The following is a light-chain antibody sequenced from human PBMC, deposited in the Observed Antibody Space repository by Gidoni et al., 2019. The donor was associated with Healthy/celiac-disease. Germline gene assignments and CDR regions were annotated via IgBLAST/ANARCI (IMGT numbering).Light chain of an antibody. CDR2: RNN. Sequence: QAGLTQPPSVSKGLRQTATLTCTGNSNNVGNQGAAWLQQHQGHPPKLLSYRNNNRPSGISERLSASRSGNTASLTITGLQPEDEADYYCSAWDSSLSVRYVFGTGTKFTVL. V-gene: IGLV10-54*01. CDR1: SNNVGNQG. CDR3: SAWDSSLSVRYV. J-gene: IGLJ1*01.